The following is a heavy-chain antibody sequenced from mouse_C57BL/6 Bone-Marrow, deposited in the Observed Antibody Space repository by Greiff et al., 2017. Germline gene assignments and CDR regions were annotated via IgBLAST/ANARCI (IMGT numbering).Heavy chain of an antibody. D-gene: IGHD2-9*01. J-gene: IGHJ3*01. V-gene: IGHV1-69*01. CDR3: ARSPTMVTGPFAY. CDR1: GYTFTSYW. Sequence: QVQLQQPGAELVMPGASVKLSCKASGYTFTSYWMHWVKQRPGQGLEWIGEIDPSDSYTNYNQKFKGKSTLTVDKSSSTAYMQLSSLTSEDSAVYYCARSPTMVTGPFAYWGQGTLVTVSA. CDR2: IDPSDSYT.